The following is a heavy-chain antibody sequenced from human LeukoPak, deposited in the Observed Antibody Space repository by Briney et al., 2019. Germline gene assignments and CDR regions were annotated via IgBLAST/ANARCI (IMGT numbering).Heavy chain of an antibody. CDR3: ARDWGLIGTTDWGGHENWFDP. CDR1: GGTFSNYA. J-gene: IGHJ5*02. V-gene: IGHV1-69*13. D-gene: IGHD1-7*01. CDR2: IIPILGTA. Sequence: GASVKVSCKASGGTFSNYAISWVRQAPGQGLEWMGGIIPILGTANNAKQSQGRVTITADESTSTAYMELSSLRSEDTAVYYCARDWGLIGTTDWGGHENWFDPWGQGTLVTVSS.